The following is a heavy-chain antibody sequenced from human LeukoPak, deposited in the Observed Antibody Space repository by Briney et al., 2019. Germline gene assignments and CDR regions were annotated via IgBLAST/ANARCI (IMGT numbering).Heavy chain of an antibody. J-gene: IGHJ3*02. CDR1: GGSLRSYY. V-gene: IGHV4-4*07. Sequence: SQTLSLTCTVSGGSLRSYYWSWIRQPAGKRLEWIGRIYTSGSTYYNPSLKSRVTISVDTSKNQFSLKLSSVTAADTAVYYCARNLLFGKFAFDIWGQGTMVTVSS. CDR3: ARNLLFGKFAFDI. CDR2: IYTSGST. D-gene: IGHD3-10*02.